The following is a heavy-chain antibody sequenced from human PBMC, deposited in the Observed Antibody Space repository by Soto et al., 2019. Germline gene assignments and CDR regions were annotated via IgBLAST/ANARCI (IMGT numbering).Heavy chain of an antibody. D-gene: IGHD2-15*01. CDR2: ISAYNGNT. CDR3: ARYCSGGSCYYYYGMDV. Sequence: ASVKVSCKASGYTFTSYGISCVRQAPGQGLEWMGWISAYNGNTNYAQKLQGRVTMTTDTSTSTDYMELRSLRSDDTAVYYCARYCSGGSCYYYYGMDVWGQGTTVTVSS. J-gene: IGHJ6*02. CDR1: GYTFTSYG. V-gene: IGHV1-18*01.